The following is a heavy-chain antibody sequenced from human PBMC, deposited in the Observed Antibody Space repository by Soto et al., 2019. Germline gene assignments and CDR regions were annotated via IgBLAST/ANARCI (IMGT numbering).Heavy chain of an antibody. J-gene: IGHJ6*02. CDR3: VQSRCGGDCLQSYSSHSYYGLDV. Sequence: QITLKESGPTLVKPTQTLTLTCTFSGLSLSTTGVGVGWIRQPPGKALEWLALIYWDDDKRYSPSLKSRLTNTKATSKSQVVVTMTSMDPVDTATYYCVQSRCGGDCLQSYSSHSYYGLDVWGQGTTVNVSS. D-gene: IGHD2-21*02. CDR2: IYWDDDK. V-gene: IGHV2-5*02. CDR1: GLSLSTTGVG.